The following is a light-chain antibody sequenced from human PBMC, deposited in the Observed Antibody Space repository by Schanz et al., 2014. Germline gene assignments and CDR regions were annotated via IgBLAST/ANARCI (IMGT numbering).Light chain of an antibody. CDR2: DAS. J-gene: IGKJ1*01. V-gene: IGKV3-11*01. CDR3: QQSYSTPWT. CDR1: QSVSSY. Sequence: EIVLTQSPATLSLSPGERATLSCGASQSVSSYLAWYQQKPGQAPRLLIYDASNRATGIPARFSGSGSGTDFTLTISSLEPEDFATYYCQQSYSTPWTFGQGTKVEIK.